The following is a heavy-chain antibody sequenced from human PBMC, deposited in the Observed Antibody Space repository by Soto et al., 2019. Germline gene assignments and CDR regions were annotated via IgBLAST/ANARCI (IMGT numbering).Heavy chain of an antibody. J-gene: IGHJ5*02. V-gene: IGHV3-23*01. Sequence: EVQLLESGGGLVQPGGSLRLSCAASGFTFSSYAMSWVRQAPGKGLEWVSAISGSGGSTYYADSVKGRFTISRDNSKNTLYLQMNSLRAEDTAVYYCAKDPITMVRGVYNWFDPWGQGTLVTVSS. CDR3: AKDPITMVRGVYNWFDP. CDR1: GFTFSSYA. D-gene: IGHD3-10*01. CDR2: ISGSGGST.